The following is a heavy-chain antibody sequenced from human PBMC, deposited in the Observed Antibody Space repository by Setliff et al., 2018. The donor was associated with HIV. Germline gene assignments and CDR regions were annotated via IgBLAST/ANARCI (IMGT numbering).Heavy chain of an antibody. Sequence: KTSETLSLTCTVSGDSISTDYWTWIRQPPGKGLEWIGYIYNSASTSYNPSLKSRVTISVDTSKNQFSLKLYSVTAADTSVYYCARRWGIRGYSSWGQGTLVTVS. CDR3: ARRWGIRGYSS. D-gene: IGHD5-18*01. CDR2: IYNSAST. J-gene: IGHJ5*02. CDR1: GDSISTDY. V-gene: IGHV4-4*09.